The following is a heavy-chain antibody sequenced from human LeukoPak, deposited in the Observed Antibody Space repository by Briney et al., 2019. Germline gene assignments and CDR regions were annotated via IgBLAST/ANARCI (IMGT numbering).Heavy chain of an antibody. V-gene: IGHV4-39*07. J-gene: IGHJ3*02. CDR1: GVSISSSSYY. CDR2: IYSSGST. CDR3: ARGGTVDAFDI. Sequence: SETLSLTCTVSGVSISSSSYYWGWIRQPPGKGLEWIGSIYSSGSTYYNPSLKSRVSISVDTSKNQFSLKLSSVTAADTAVYYCARGGTVDAFDIWGQGTMVTVSP. D-gene: IGHD2-15*01.